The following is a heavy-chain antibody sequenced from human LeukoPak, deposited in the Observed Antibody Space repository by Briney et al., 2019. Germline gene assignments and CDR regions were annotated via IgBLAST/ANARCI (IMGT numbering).Heavy chain of an antibody. J-gene: IGHJ5*02. CDR2: INPNSGGT. CDR1: GYTFTGYY. CDR3: ARDRGGYSYGLGNNWFDP. V-gene: IGHV1-2*02. Sequence: SVKVSCKASGYTFTGYYMHWVRQAPGQGLEWMGWINPNSGGTNYAQKSQGRVTMTRDTSISTAYMELSRLRSDDTAVYYCARDRGGYSYGLGNNWFDPWGQGTLVTVSS. D-gene: IGHD5-18*01.